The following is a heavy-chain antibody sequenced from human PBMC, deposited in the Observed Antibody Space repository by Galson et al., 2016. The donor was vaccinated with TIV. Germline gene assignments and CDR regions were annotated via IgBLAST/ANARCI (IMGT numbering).Heavy chain of an antibody. V-gene: IGHV1-69*10. Sequence: SVKVSCKASGGTLSNDPITWVRQAPGQGLEWMGGIIPMAGISDNSQKFQGRVSITADVSTNTVYMELSSLRSEDTAVFYCARLTPCGGDCYYLARWGQGTLVTVSS. J-gene: IGHJ4*02. CDR2: IIPMAGIS. D-gene: IGHD2-21*02. CDR3: ARLTPCGGDCYYLAR. CDR1: GGTLSNDP.